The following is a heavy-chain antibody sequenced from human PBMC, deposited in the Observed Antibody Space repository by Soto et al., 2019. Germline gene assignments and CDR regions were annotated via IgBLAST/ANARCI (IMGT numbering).Heavy chain of an antibody. CDR2: INHSGST. D-gene: IGHD3-3*01. Sequence: PSETLSLTCAVYGGSFSGYYWSWIRQPPGKGLEWIGEINHSGSTNYNPSLKSRVTISVDTSKNQFSLKLSSVTAADTAVYYCARGVRFSHYWGQGTLVTVSS. J-gene: IGHJ4*02. CDR1: GGSFSGYY. V-gene: IGHV4-34*01. CDR3: ARGVRFSHY.